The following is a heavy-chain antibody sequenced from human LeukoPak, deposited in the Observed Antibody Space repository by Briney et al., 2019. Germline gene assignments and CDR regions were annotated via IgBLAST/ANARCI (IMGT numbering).Heavy chain of an antibody. Sequence: GGSLRLSCKASGFTFINAWMNWVRQAPGKGLEWVGRIKSKVDGGTTDYAAPAKGRFIFSRDDSENMLYLQMNSPKTEDTAVYYCTTGLRGSFDYWGQGTLVTVSS. D-gene: IGHD1-26*01. CDR3: TTGLRGSFDY. CDR2: IKSKVDGGTT. CDR1: GFTFINAW. V-gene: IGHV3-15*07. J-gene: IGHJ4*02.